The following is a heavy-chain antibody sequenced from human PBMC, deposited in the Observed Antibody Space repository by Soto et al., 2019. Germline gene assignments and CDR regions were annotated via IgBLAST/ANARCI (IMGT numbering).Heavy chain of an antibody. CDR1: GYTFTSYG. CDR3: ARSTGGVFGIIIEGTNWFAP. CDR2: ISAYNGNT. J-gene: IGHJ5*02. Sequence: GASVKVSCKASGYTFTSYGISWVRQAPGQGLEWMGWISAYNGNTNYAQKLQGRVTMTTDTSTSTAYMELRSLRSDDTAAYYCARSTGGVFGIIIEGTNWFAPWGKGTLVTSPQ. D-gene: IGHD3-16*01. V-gene: IGHV1-18*01.